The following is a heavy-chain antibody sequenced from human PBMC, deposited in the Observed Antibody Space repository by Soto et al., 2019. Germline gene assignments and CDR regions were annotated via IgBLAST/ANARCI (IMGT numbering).Heavy chain of an antibody. J-gene: IGHJ5*02. CDR1: GFTFSSYS. V-gene: IGHV3-48*02. CDR2: ISSSSSTI. CDR3: AREPRYYYDSSGYLNWFDP. D-gene: IGHD3-22*01. Sequence: GGSLRLSCAASGFTFSSYSMNWVRQAPGKGLGWVSYISSSSSTIYYADSVKGRFTISRDNAKNSLYLQMNSLRDEDTAVYYCAREPRYYYDSSGYLNWFDPWGQGTLVTVSS.